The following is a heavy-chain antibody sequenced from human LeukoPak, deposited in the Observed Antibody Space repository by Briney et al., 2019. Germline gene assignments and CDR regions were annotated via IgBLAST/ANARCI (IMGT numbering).Heavy chain of an antibody. D-gene: IGHD1-7*01. Sequence: ASVKVSCKVSGYTLTELSMHWVRQAPGKGLEWMGGFDPEDGETIYAQKFQGRVTMTEDTSTDTAYVELSSLRSEDTAVYYCATALRYNWNYGWFDPWGQGTLVTVSS. V-gene: IGHV1-24*01. CDR2: FDPEDGET. CDR3: ATALRYNWNYGWFDP. CDR1: GYTLTELS. J-gene: IGHJ5*02.